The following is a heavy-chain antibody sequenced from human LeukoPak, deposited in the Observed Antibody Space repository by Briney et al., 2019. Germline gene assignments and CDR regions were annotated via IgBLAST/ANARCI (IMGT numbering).Heavy chain of an antibody. V-gene: IGHV4-34*01. J-gene: IGHJ4*02. CDR1: GGSFSGYY. CDR3: AIKTGHYFDY. CDR2: INHSGST. Sequence: PSETLSLTCAVYGGSFSGYYWSWIRQPPGKGLEWIGEINHSGSTNYNPSLKSRVTISVDTSRNQFSLKLSSVTAADTAVYYCAIKTGHYFDYWGQGTLVTVSS.